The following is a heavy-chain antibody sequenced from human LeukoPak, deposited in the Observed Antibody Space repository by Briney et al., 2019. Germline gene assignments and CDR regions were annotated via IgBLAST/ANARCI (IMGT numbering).Heavy chain of an antibody. D-gene: IGHD1-26*01. J-gene: IGHJ4*02. CDR2: IYYSGST. CDR1: GGSISSSSYY. Sequence: SETLSLTCTVSGGSISSSSYYWGWIRQPPGKGLEWIGSIYYSGSTYYNPSLKSRVTISVDTSKNQISLKLSSVTAADTAVYYCARKAVGPTSNYFDYWGQGTLVTVSS. V-gene: IGHV4-39*01. CDR3: ARKAVGPTSNYFDY.